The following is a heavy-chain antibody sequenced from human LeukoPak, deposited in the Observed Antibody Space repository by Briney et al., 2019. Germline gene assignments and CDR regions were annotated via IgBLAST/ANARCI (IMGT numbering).Heavy chain of an antibody. D-gene: IGHD1-26*01. CDR3: AREARELAHFDY. J-gene: IGHJ4*02. V-gene: IGHV3-33*01. CDR2: IWYDGSNK. CDR1: GFTFSSYG. Sequence: PGRSLRLSCAASGFTFSSYGMHWVRQAPGKGLEWVAVIWYDGSNKYYADSVKGRFTISRDNSKNTLYLQMNSLRAEDTAVYYCAREARELAHFDYWGQGTLVTVSS.